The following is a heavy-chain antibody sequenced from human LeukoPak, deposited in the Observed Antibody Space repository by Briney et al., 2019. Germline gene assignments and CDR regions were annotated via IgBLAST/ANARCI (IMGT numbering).Heavy chain of an antibody. Sequence: WGSLRLSCAASGFTFSSYAMSWVRQAPGKGLEWVSAISGSGGSTYYADSVKGRFTIPRDNSKNTLYLQMNSLRAEDTAVYYCAKDSGRVVAGTVDVWGQGTTVTVSS. CDR3: AKDSGRVVAGTVDV. CDR1: GFTFSSYA. V-gene: IGHV3-23*01. J-gene: IGHJ6*02. CDR2: ISGSGGST. D-gene: IGHD6-19*01.